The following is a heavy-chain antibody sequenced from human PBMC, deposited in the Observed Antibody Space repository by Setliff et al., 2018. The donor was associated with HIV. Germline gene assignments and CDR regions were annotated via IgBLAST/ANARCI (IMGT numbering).Heavy chain of an antibody. CDR1: GGSSNSYY. Sequence: SETLSLTCTVSGGSSNSYYRSWIRQPPGKGLEWIGYIYTSGGTNYNPSLKSRVTISVDTSKNQFSLKLNSVTAADTAVYYCATWRGVGATAWGQGTLVTVSS. V-gene: IGHV4-4*09. CDR3: ATWRGVGATA. CDR2: IYTSGGT. J-gene: IGHJ4*02. D-gene: IGHD1-26*01.